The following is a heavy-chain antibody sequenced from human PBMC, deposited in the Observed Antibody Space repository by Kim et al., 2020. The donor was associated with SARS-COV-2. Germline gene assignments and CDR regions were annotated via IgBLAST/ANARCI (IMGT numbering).Heavy chain of an antibody. J-gene: IGHJ6*02. Sequence: GGSLRLSCAASGFTFSSYAMSWVRQAPGKGLEWVSAISGSGGSTYYADSVKGRFTISRDNSKNTLYLQMNSLRAEDTAVYYCAKDWGIVGATIYYYYGMDVWGQGTTVTVSS. CDR3: AKDWGIVGATIYYYYGMDV. V-gene: IGHV3-23*01. D-gene: IGHD1-26*01. CDR1: GFTFSSYA. CDR2: ISGSGGST.